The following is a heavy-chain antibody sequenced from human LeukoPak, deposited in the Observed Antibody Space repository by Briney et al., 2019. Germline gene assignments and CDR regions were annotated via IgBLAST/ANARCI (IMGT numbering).Heavy chain of an antibody. CDR3: ARAPGYYYDGSGYYYGS. V-gene: IGHV1-18*04. Sequence: EASVKVSCKASGYTFSSYGISWVRQAPGQGLEWMGWISAYNGNTNYAQKLQGRVTMTTDTSTSTAYMELRSLRSDDTAVYYCARAPGYYYDGSGYYYGSWGQGTLVTVSS. CDR2: ISAYNGNT. J-gene: IGHJ5*02. CDR1: GYTFSSYG. D-gene: IGHD3-22*01.